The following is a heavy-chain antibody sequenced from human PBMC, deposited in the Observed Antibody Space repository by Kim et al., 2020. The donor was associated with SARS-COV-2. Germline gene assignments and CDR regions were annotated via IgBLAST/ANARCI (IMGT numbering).Heavy chain of an antibody. V-gene: IGHV3-23*01. Sequence: STISDSGCRTHYADSVKGRFTISRDNSKNTLYLQLNSLRAEDTAVYYCSASDYWGQGTLVTLSS. CDR3: SASDY. CDR2: ISDSGCRT. J-gene: IGHJ4*02.